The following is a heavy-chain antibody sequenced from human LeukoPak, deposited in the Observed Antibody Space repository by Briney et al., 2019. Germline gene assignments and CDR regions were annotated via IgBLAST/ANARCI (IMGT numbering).Heavy chain of an antibody. Sequence: SETLSLTCTVSGGSISSSSYYWGWIRQPPGKGLEWIGSISYSGSTHYNPSLKSRVTVSRDTSKNQFSLKLSSVTAADTAVYYCARAMVRGVLDYWGQGTLVTVSS. CDR1: GGSISSSSYY. V-gene: IGHV4-39*07. CDR3: ARAMVRGVLDY. D-gene: IGHD3-10*01. J-gene: IGHJ4*02. CDR2: ISYSGST.